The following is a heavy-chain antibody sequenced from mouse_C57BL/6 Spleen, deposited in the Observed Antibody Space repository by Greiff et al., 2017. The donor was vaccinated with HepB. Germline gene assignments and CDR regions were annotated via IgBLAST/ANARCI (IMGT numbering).Heavy chain of an antibody. Sequence: VQLQQPGAELVRPGSSVKLSCKASGYTFTSYWMHWVKQRPIQGLEWIGNIDPSDSETHYNQKFKDKATLTVDKSSSTAYMQLSSLTSEDSAVYYCARLDYDVAMDYWGQGTSVTVSS. V-gene: IGHV1-52*01. J-gene: IGHJ4*01. CDR1: GYTFTSYW. D-gene: IGHD2-4*01. CDR3: ARLDYDVAMDY. CDR2: IDPSDSET.